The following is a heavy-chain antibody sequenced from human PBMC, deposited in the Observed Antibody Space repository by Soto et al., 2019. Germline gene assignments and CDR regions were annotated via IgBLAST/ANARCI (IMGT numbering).Heavy chain of an antibody. CDR2: TKNKAQRYTT. CDR3: VRWDSGNPEN. Sequence: EVQLVESGGGLVQPGGSLRLSCVVSGFTLSDHYIDWVRQAPGKGLEWVGRTKNKAQRYTTEYAASGKGSITISRDDSENSVYLQMNSLKTEDTAVYYCVRWDSGNPENWGQGTLVTVSS. D-gene: IGHD1-26*01. CDR1: GFTLSDHY. J-gene: IGHJ4*02. V-gene: IGHV3-72*01.